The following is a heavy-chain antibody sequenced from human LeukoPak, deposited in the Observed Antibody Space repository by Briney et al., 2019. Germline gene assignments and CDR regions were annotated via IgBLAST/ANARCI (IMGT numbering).Heavy chain of an antibody. D-gene: IGHD3-3*01. Sequence: GGSLRLSCAASGFTVSSNYMSWVRQAPGKGLEWVSAISGSGGSTYYADSVKGRFTISRDNSKNTLYLQMNSLRAEDTAVYYCAKDGYYDFWSGYNWFDPWGQGTLVTVSS. CDR2: ISGSGGST. CDR1: GFTVSSNY. V-gene: IGHV3-23*01. J-gene: IGHJ5*02. CDR3: AKDGYYDFWSGYNWFDP.